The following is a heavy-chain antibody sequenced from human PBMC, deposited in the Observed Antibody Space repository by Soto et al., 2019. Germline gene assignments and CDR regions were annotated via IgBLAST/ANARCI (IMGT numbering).Heavy chain of an antibody. CDR1: GFTFNTYD. CDR3: VSSGTARLLRHSWFDT. CDR2: ITTSSAYI. D-gene: IGHD2-21*01. J-gene: IGHJ5*02. Sequence: EVQLVESGGGLVKPGGSLRLSCAASGFTFNTYDMNWVRQAPGKGLEWVSSITTSSAYIYYADSLKGRITISRDNAKNSLFLQRNSLRAEYTAVYYCVSSGTARLLRHSWFDTWGQGTLVTVSS. V-gene: IGHV3-21*01.